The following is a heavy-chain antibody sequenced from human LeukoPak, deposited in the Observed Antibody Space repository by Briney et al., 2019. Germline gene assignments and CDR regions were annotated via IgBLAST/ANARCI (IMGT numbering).Heavy chain of an antibody. Sequence: GGSLRLSCAASGFTIDDYWMRWVRQAPGKGLEWVANIKEDVSDKYYVDSVKGRFTISRDNDKNSLYLQMSRLRAEDTAVYYCARVGVAGFDYWGQGILVTVSS. J-gene: IGHJ4*02. V-gene: IGHV3-7*03. CDR3: ARVGVAGFDY. CDR2: IKEDVSDK. D-gene: IGHD3-3*01. CDR1: GFTIDDYW.